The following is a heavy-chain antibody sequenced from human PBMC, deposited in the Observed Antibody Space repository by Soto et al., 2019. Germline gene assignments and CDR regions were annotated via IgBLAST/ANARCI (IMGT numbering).Heavy chain of an antibody. J-gene: IGHJ4*02. CDR1: GFNFAAYT. CDR2: IRRIAYGGTT. Sequence: PGGSLRLSCSASGFNFAAYTMSWVRLTPGKGLEWVGFIRRIAYGGTTDYAASVKGRFTISRDDSREIVYLQISRLKIEDTAVYYCSRSLAIDFDSWGQGTLVTVSS. D-gene: IGHD5-12*01. V-gene: IGHV3-49*04. CDR3: SRSLAIDFDS.